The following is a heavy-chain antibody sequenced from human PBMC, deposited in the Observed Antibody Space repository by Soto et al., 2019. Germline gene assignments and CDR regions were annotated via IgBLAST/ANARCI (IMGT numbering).Heavy chain of an antibody. CDR3: ARTPASGTLDP. CDR1: GDSVSSNSAA. CDR2: TYYRSKWRN. V-gene: IGHV6-1*01. J-gene: IGHJ5*02. Sequence: SQTLSLTCAISGDSVSSNSAAWNWIMQSPSRGLEWLGRTYYRSKWRNDYAVSVKSRISISADTSKNQFSLQLNSVTPEDTAVYYCARTPASGTLDPWGKGTLVTVSS. D-gene: IGHD6-13*01.